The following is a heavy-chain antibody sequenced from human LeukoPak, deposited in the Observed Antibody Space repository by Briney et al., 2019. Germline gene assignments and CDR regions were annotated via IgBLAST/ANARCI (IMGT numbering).Heavy chain of an antibody. CDR3: AKESYYYYMDV. CDR2: ISWDGGST. V-gene: IGHV3-43*01. CDR1: GFTFDDYT. J-gene: IGHJ6*03. Sequence: GGSPRLSCAASGFTFDDYTMHWVRQAPGKGLEWVSLISWDGGSTYYADSVKGRFTISRDNSKNSLYLQMNSLRTEDTALYYCAKESYYYYMDVWGKGTTVTVSS.